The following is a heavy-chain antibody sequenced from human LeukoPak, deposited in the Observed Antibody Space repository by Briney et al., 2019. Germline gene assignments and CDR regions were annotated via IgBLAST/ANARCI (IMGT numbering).Heavy chain of an antibody. CDR1: GFTFSSYA. Sequence: GGSLRLSCAASGFTFSSYAMHWVRQAPGKGLEWVAVISYDGSNKYYADSVKGRFTISRDNSKNTLYLQMNSLRAEDTAVYYCARPLRFLEWLLTAGAFDIWGQGTMVTVSS. D-gene: IGHD3-3*01. CDR3: ARPLRFLEWLLTAGAFDI. V-gene: IGHV3-30*04. J-gene: IGHJ3*02. CDR2: ISYDGSNK.